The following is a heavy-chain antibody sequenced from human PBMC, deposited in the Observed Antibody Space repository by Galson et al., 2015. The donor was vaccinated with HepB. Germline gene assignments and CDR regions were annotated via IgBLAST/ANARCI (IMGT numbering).Heavy chain of an antibody. J-gene: IGHJ4*02. D-gene: IGHD1-14*01. V-gene: IGHV3-7*01. Sequence: SLRLSCAASGFTFSSYSMNWVRQAPGKGLEWVANINQDGSEKYYVDSVKGRFTISRDNAKNSLYLQMNSLRAEDTAIYYCARTTLGWGQGTLVTVSS. CDR1: GFTFSSYS. CDR2: INQDGSEK. CDR3: ARTTLG.